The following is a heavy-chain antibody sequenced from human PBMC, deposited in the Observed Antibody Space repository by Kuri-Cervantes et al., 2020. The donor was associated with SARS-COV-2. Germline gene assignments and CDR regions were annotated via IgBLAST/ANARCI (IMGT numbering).Heavy chain of an antibody. V-gene: IGHV1-46*01. CDR3: ARDPRLELPMDV. CDR1: GYTFTGYY. D-gene: IGHD1-7*01. CDR2: INPSGGST. J-gene: IGHJ6*02. Sequence: ASVKVSCKASGYTFTGYYMHWVRQATGQGLEWMGIINPSGGSTSYAQKFQGRVTMTRDTSTSTVYMELSSLRSEDTAVYYCARDPRLELPMDVWGQGTTVTVSS.